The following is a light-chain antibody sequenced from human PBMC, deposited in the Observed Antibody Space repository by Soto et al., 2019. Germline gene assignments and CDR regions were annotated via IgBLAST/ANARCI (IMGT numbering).Light chain of an antibody. CDR1: QRFSSGY. J-gene: IGKJ5*01. Sequence: IVLTQSPSTLSLSPGERANLSCMASQRFSSGYVAWSQQKPGQAPRLLIYGASSRATGIPDRFRASASGTDFTLTISRLEPEDFAVYFCQQYGGSPAITFGQGTRLEIK. CDR3: QQYGGSPAIT. CDR2: GAS. V-gene: IGKV3-20*01.